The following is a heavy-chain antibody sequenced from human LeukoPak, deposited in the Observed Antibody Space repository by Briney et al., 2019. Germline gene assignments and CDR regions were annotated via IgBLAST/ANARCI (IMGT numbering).Heavy chain of an antibody. Sequence: SETLSLTCTVSGGSISSYYWSWIRQPPGKGLEWIGYIYYSGSTNYNPSLKSRVTISVDTSKNQFSLKLSSVTAADTAVYYCARDYDFWSGFDYWGQGTLVTVSS. J-gene: IGHJ4*02. CDR3: ARDYDFWSGFDY. CDR1: GGSISSYY. D-gene: IGHD3-3*01. V-gene: IGHV4-59*01. CDR2: IYYSGST.